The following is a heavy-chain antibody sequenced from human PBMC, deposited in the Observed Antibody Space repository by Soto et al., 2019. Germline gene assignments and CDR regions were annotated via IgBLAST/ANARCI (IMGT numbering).Heavy chain of an antibody. CDR2: VYYLGGT. CDR1: GDSINSSDDH. V-gene: IGHV4-39*01. CDR3: SRVDRALDY. Sequence: QVQLHESGPGLVKPSETLSLICTVSGDSINSSDDHWGWIRQPPGKGLEWIGSVYYLGGTHYNPSLKSRATISVDPPGSQFTLELRSVTSADTAVYSGSRVDRALDYWGQGSLVTVSS. J-gene: IGHJ4*02. D-gene: IGHD3-22*01.